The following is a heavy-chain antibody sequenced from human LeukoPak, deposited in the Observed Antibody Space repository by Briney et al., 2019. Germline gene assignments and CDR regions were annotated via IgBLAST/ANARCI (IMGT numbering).Heavy chain of an antibody. V-gene: IGHV3-9*03. J-gene: IGHJ3*02. CDR1: GFTFDDYA. CDR3: AKDRGYSYGYDAFDI. Sequence: GGSLRLSCAASGFTFDDYAVHWVRQAPGKGLEWVSGISWNSGSIGYADSVKGRFTISRDNAKNSLYLQMNSLRAEDMALYYCAKDRGYSYGYDAFDIWGQGTMVTVSS. CDR2: ISWNSGSI. D-gene: IGHD5-18*01.